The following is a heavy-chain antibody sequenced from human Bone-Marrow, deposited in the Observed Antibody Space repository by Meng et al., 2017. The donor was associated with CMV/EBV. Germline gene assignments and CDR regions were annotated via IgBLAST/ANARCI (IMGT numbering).Heavy chain of an antibody. Sequence: GGSLRLSCAASGFTVSSNYMSWVRQAPGKGLEWVSVIYSGGSTYYADSVKCRFSISRDNAKNSLYLQLNSLRAEDTAVYYCSRDWLSDIVVVSPAIFDYWGQGTLVTVSS. CDR3: SRDWLSDIVVVSPAIFDY. V-gene: IGHV3-53*01. D-gene: IGHD2-2*01. CDR2: IYSGGST. CDR1: GFTVSSNY. J-gene: IGHJ4*02.